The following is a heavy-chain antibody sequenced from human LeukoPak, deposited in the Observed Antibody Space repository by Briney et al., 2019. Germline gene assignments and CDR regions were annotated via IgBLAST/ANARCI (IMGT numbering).Heavy chain of an antibody. J-gene: IGHJ4*02. V-gene: IGHV4-59*01. CDR1: GGSISNYY. Sequence: SETLSLTCPVSGGSISNYYYWTWIRQPPGKGLEWIGYVYYTGSTNFNPSLKSRVTMSLDTSRNQFSLKLTSLTAADTAVYYCASGKKYYYDSSGYYFYYYFDYWGQGTLVTVSS. CDR2: VYYTGST. D-gene: IGHD3-22*01. CDR3: ASGKKYYYDSSGYYFYYYFDY.